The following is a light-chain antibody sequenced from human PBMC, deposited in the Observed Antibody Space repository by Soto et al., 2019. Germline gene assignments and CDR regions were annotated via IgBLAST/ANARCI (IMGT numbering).Light chain of an antibody. CDR1: SSDVGGYNY. CDR2: EVS. J-gene: IGLJ1*01. Sequence: QSVLTQPASVSGSPGQSITTSCTGTSSDVGGYNYVSWYQQHPGKATKLMIYEVSNRPSGVSNRFSGSKSGNTASLTISGLQAEDEADYYCSSYTSSSTPVFGTGTKVTV. CDR3: SSYTSSSTPV. V-gene: IGLV2-14*01.